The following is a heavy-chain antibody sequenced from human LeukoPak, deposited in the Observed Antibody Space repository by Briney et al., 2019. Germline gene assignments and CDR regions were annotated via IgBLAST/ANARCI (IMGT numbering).Heavy chain of an antibody. D-gene: IGHD4-17*01. Sequence: GGSLRLSCAASGLTFSTYNMHWVRQAPGKGLEWVAVISYDGSNKYYADSVKGRFTISRDNSKNTLYLQMNSLRAEDTAVYYCAKGITVTLLNWFDPWGQGTLVTVSS. CDR1: GLTFSTYN. J-gene: IGHJ5*02. CDR2: ISYDGSNK. CDR3: AKGITVTLLNWFDP. V-gene: IGHV3-30*18.